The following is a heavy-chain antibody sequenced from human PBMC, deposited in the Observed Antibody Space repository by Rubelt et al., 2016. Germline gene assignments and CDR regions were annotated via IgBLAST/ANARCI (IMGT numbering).Heavy chain of an antibody. J-gene: IGHJ5*02. D-gene: IGHD6-13*01. V-gene: IGHV1-69*01. CDR2: IIPDFGTA. CDR3: AREQQLVGGWFDP. Sequence: QAQLVQSGAEVKKPGSSVKVSCKASGGTFSSYAISWVRQAPGQGLEWMGGIIPDFGTANSVQKCKCRGTITADESTSTAYMELSSLRSEDTAVYYCAREQQLVGGWFDPWGQGTLVTVSS. CDR1: GGTFSSYA.